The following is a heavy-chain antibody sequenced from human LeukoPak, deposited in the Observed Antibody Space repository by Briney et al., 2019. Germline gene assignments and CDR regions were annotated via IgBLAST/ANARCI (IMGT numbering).Heavy chain of an antibody. CDR1: GFTFSSYA. CDR2: ISSSGSTI. D-gene: IGHD6-6*01. Sequence: GGSLRLSCAASGFTFSSYAMNWVRQAPGKGLEWVSYISSSGSTIYYADSVKGRFTISRDNAKNSLYLQMNSLRAEDTAVYYCARGVASSSSLSYYYYYYMDVWGKGTTVTVSS. J-gene: IGHJ6*03. V-gene: IGHV3-48*04. CDR3: ARGVASSSSLSYYYYYYMDV.